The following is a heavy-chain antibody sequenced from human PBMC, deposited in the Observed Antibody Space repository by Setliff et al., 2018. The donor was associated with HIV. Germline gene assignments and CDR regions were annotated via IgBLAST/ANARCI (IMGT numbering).Heavy chain of an antibody. J-gene: IGHJ2*01. D-gene: IGHD1-26*01. CDR3: ARAAYSGTYLWEPATDL. CDR1: GDSITRGSYY. CDR2: IYTSGKT. V-gene: IGHV4-61*09. Sequence: SETLSLTCTVSGDSITRGSYYWSWIRQPAGKGLEWIGHIYTSGKTHYSPSLKSRITISADTSKNQLSINLSSVTAADTAVYYWARAAYSGTYLWEPATDLWGRGTLVTVSS.